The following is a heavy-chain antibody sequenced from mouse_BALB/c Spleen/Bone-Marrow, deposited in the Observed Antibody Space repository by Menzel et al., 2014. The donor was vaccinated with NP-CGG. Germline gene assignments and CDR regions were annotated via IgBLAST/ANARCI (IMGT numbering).Heavy chain of an antibody. CDR1: GYAFSSSW. CDR2: IYPGDGDY. J-gene: IGHJ1*01. CDR3: ARDLIHYSGYWYFYV. D-gene: IGHD1-2*01. V-gene: IGHV1-82*01. Sequence: QVQLQQSGPELVKPGASVKISCKASGYAFSSSWTNWVKQRPGQGLEWIGRIYPGDGDYNYNGKFKGKATLTADKSSSXAXMXLXXLTSVDSAVYFCARDLIHYSGYWYFYVWGAGTTVTVSS.